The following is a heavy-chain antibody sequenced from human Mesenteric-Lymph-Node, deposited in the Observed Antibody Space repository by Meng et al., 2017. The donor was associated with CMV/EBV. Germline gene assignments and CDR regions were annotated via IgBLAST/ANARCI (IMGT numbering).Heavy chain of an antibody. CDR3: ARDLVPAASAALYYYYGMDV. D-gene: IGHD2-2*01. CDR2: ISSSGSSI. J-gene: IGHJ6*02. CDR1: GFTFSSYE. Sequence: GGSLRLSCAASGFTFSSYEMNWVRQAPGKGLEWVSYISSSGSSIYYADSVKGRFTISRDNSKNTLYLQMNSLRAEDTAVYYCARDLVPAASAALYYYYGMDVWGQGTTVTVSS. V-gene: IGHV3-48*03.